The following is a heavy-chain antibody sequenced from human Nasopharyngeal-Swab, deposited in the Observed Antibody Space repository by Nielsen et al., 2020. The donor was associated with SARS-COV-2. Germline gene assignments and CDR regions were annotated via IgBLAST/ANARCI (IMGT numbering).Heavy chain of an antibody. D-gene: IGHD3-3*01. J-gene: IGHJ5*02. Sequence: ASVKVSCKASGYTFTSYDINWVRQATGQGLEWMGWMNPNSGNTGYAQKFQGRVTMTRNTSISTAYMELSSLRSEDTAVYYCARDLTRSITIFGVVIPNWFDPWGQGTLVTVSS. CDR1: GYTFTSYD. CDR3: ARDLTRSITIFGVVIPNWFDP. V-gene: IGHV1-8*01. CDR2: MNPNSGNT.